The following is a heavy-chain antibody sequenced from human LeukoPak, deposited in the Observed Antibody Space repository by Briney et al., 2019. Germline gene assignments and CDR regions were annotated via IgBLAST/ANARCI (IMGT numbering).Heavy chain of an antibody. CDR1: GGSISSYY. CDR3: ARHLELPSIDH. J-gene: IGHJ4*02. Sequence: SETLSLTCTVSGGSISSYYWSWIRQPPGKGLEWIGYIYYSGSTNYNPSLKSRVTISVDTSKNQFSLKLSSVTAADTAVYYCARHLELPSIDHWGQGTLVTVSS. V-gene: IGHV4-59*08. D-gene: IGHD1-26*01. CDR2: IYYSGST.